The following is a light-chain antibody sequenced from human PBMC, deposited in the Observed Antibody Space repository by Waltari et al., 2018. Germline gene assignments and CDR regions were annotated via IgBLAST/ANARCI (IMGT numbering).Light chain of an antibody. CDR3: LQDCNYPWT. V-gene: IGKV1-6*01. CDR2: GAS. J-gene: IGKJ1*01. Sequence: AIQMTQSPSSLSASVADRVTISCRASQGIRNELGWYQQKPGKAPKLLIYGASSLQSGAPSRFSGSGSGTDFTLTISSLQPEDSATYYCLQDCNYPWTFGQGTKVEIK. CDR1: QGIRNE.